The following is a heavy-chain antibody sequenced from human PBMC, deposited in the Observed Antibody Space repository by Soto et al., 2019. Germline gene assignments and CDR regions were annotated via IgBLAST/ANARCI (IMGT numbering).Heavy chain of an antibody. Sequence: PGGSLRLSCAASGFTFSAYGIHWVRQAPAKGLEWVAVISHDGRNKYYADSVKGRFAVSRDNSKKTLYLQMNSLRAEDTAVYYCVNEEYYDGCTGSRGDAFDIWGQGTMVTVSS. CDR2: ISHDGRNK. J-gene: IGHJ3*02. CDR3: VNEEYYDGCTGSRGDAFDI. V-gene: IGHV3-30*18. CDR1: GFTFSAYG. D-gene: IGHD3-22*01.